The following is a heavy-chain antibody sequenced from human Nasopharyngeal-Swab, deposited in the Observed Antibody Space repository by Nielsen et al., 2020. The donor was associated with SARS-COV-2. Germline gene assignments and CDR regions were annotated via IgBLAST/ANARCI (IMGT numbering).Heavy chain of an antibody. J-gene: IGHJ6*02. CDR3: AKDHSPYGSGSYPYYYYGMDV. CDR1: GFTFSSYA. D-gene: IGHD3-10*01. V-gene: IGHV3-23*03. CDR2: IYSGGSST. Sequence: GGSLRLSCAASGFTFSSYAVSWVRQAPGKGLEWVSVIYSGGSSTYYADSVKGRFTISRDNSKNTLYLQMNSLRAEDTAVYYCAKDHSPYGSGSYPYYYYGMDVWGQGTTVTVSS.